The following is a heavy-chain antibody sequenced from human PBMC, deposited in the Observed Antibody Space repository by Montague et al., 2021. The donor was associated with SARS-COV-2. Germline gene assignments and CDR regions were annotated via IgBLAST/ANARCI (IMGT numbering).Heavy chain of an antibody. V-gene: IGHV4-39*07. CDR2: IHYSGYT. D-gene: IGHD2-15*01. Sequence: SETLSLTCAVSGGALNSGPYYWGWIRQPPGKGLEWLASIHYSGYTYNHPSLRSRVTISVDLAKNQFSLKVSSVTAADMAVYYCASPGGYCTGGSCYYVYWGQGTLVTVSS. CDR1: GGALNSGPYY. J-gene: IGHJ4*02. CDR3: ASPGGYCTGGSCYYVY.